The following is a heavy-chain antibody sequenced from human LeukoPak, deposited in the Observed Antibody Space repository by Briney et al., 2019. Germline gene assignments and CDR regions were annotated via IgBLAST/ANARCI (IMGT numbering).Heavy chain of an antibody. Sequence: SETLSLTCTLSGGSLSSGDYYWTWIRQSPGKGLEWIGHISYRGSTDYKASLKSRITMSIDNSKNQFSLKLSSVTAADTAVYFCARDVSSGWGGDTFDIWGQGTTVIVSS. CDR1: GGSLSSGDYY. CDR3: ARDVSSGWGGDTFDI. J-gene: IGHJ3*02. D-gene: IGHD6-19*01. CDR2: ISYRGST. V-gene: IGHV4-30-4*08.